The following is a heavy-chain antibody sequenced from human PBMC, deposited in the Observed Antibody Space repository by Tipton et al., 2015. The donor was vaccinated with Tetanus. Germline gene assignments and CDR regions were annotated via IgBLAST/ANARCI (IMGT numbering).Heavy chain of an antibody. CDR2: MYSGGDT. Sequence: LSLTCVASGFIVSSHYMSWVRQAPGKGLEWVSVMYSGGDTYYVDSVKGRFSISRDNAKNTLYLQMNSLRVEDTAVYYCVRDGGSSGWLAYWGQGTLVTVSP. D-gene: IGHD6-19*01. CDR1: GFIVSSHY. V-gene: IGHV3-53*01. CDR3: VRDGGSSGWLAY. J-gene: IGHJ4*02.